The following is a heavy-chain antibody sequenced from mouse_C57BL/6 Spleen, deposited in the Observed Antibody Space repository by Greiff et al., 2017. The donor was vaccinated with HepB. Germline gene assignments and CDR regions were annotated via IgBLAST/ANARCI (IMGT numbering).Heavy chain of an antibody. CDR2: IDPSDSYT. CDR1: GYTFTSYW. J-gene: IGHJ1*03. Sequence: QVQLQQPGAELVMPGASVKLSCKASGYTFTSYWMHWVKQRPGQGLEWIGEIDPSDSYTNYNQKFKGKSTLTVDKSSSTAYMQLSSLTSEDSAVYYCARGRADGSSDGYFDVWGTGTTVTVSS. CDR3: ARGRADGSSDGYFDV. V-gene: IGHV1-69*01. D-gene: IGHD1-1*01.